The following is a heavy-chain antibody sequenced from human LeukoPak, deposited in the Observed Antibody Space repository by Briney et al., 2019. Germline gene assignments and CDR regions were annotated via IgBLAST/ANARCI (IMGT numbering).Heavy chain of an antibody. Sequence: SVKVSCKASGGTISSYAISWVRQAPGQGLEWMGGIIPIFGTANYAQKFQGRVTITADESTSTAYMELSSLRSEDTAVYYCARDRNIAAAGTLDYWGQGTLVTVSS. CDR3: ARDRNIAAAGTLDY. D-gene: IGHD6-13*01. CDR1: GGTISSYA. J-gene: IGHJ4*02. V-gene: IGHV1-69*13. CDR2: IIPIFGTA.